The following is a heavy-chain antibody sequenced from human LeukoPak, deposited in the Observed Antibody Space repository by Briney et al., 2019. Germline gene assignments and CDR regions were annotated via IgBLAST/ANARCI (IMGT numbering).Heavy chain of an antibody. CDR3: ARDRDEYCTNGVCYTGWLDP. CDR1: GFTFSSYG. J-gene: IGHJ5*02. D-gene: IGHD2-8*01. Sequence: GRSLRLSCAASGFTFSSYGMHWVRQAPGKGLEWVAVIWYDGGNKYYADSVKGRFTISRDNSKNTLYLQMNSLRAEDTAVYYCARDRDEYCTNGVCYTGWLDPWGQGTLVTVSS. CDR2: IWYDGGNK. V-gene: IGHV3-33*01.